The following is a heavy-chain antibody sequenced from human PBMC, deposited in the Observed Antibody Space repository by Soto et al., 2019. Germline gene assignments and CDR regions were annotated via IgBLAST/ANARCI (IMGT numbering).Heavy chain of an antibody. Sequence: ASVKVSFQASEYNFTGYYIHWVRQAPGQGLEWMGWISPNSGGANYAQKFQGRVTVTRDTSISTAYMELSSLRSDDTAVYFCARDVGASPSMDLDFWGQGTLVT. J-gene: IGHJ4*02. CDR2: ISPNSGGA. V-gene: IGHV1-2*02. D-gene: IGHD1-26*01. CDR3: ARDVGASPSMDLDF. CDR1: EYNFTGYY.